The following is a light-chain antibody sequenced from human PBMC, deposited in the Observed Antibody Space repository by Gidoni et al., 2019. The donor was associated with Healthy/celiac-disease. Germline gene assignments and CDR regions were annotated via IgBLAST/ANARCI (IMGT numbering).Light chain of an antibody. J-gene: IGKJ1*01. Sequence: DIQMTQSPSSLSASVGDRVTITCRASQSISSYLNWYQQKPGKAPKLLIYAASSLHSRVPSRFSGSGSGTDFTLTISSLQPEDFATYYCQQSYSTPDTFGQGTKVEIK. CDR3: QQSYSTPDT. CDR2: AAS. V-gene: IGKV1-39*01. CDR1: QSISSY.